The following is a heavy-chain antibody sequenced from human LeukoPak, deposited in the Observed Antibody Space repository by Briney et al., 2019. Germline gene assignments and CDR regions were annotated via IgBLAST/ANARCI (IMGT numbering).Heavy chain of an antibody. CDR3: ASHLLSSWFIGY. J-gene: IGHJ4*02. Sequence: GGSLRLSCAASGFTFSSYAMSWVRQAPGKGLEWVSAISGSGGSTYYADSVKGRFTISRDNAKNSLYLQMNSLRAEDTAVYYCASHLLSSWFIGYWGQGTLVTVSS. CDR2: ISGSGGST. V-gene: IGHV3-23*01. D-gene: IGHD6-13*01. CDR1: GFTFSSYA.